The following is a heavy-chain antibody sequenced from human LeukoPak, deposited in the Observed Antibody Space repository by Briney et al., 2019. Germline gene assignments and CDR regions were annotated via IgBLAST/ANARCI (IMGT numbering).Heavy chain of an antibody. Sequence: ASVKVSCKPSRGTFSSYAIIWVRQAPGQRLEWMGWISGYNGDTNYAQKLQGRVTMTTDTSTTTAYMELRSLRSDDTAVYYCARGLAAPKGLGIEYWGQGTLVTVSS. CDR2: ISGYNGDT. V-gene: IGHV1-18*01. J-gene: IGHJ4*02. CDR3: ARGLAAPKGLGIEY. D-gene: IGHD3-16*01. CDR1: RGTFSSYA.